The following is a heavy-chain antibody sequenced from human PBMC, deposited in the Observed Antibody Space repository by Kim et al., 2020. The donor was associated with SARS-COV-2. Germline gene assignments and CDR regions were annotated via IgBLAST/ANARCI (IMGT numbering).Heavy chain of an antibody. V-gene: IGHV3-30*07. CDR3: SRPSTSGWRLDC. J-gene: IGHJ4*02. Sequence: YYAASVKGRFTTSRETSKNTLYLQMNSLRAEDTAVYYCSRPSTSGWRLDCWGQGTLVTVSS. D-gene: IGHD6-19*01.